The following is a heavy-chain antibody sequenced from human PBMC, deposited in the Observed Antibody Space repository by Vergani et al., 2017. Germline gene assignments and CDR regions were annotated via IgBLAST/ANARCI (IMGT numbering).Heavy chain of an antibody. D-gene: IGHD2-2*01. V-gene: IGHV3-30-3*01. CDR3: ARDWCSSTSCYAFDY. J-gene: IGHJ4*02. CDR1: GFTFSSYA. CDR2: ISYDGSNK. Sequence: QVQLVESGGGVVQPGRSLRLSCAASGFTFSSYAMHWVRQAPGKGLEWVAVISYDGSNKYYADSVKGRFTISRDNSKNTLYLQMNSLRAEDTAVYYCARDWCSSTSCYAFDYWGQGTLVTVSS.